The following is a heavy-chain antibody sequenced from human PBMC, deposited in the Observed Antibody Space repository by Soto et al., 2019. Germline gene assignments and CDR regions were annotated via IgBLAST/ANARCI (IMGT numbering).Heavy chain of an antibody. J-gene: IGHJ6*02. D-gene: IGHD1-1*01. CDR1: GFTFSSYA. CDR3: AKWNGPGNGYYGMDV. CDR2: ISGSGGST. V-gene: IGHV3-23*01. Sequence: EVQLLESGGGLVQPGGSLRLSCAASGFTFSSYAMSWVRQAPGKGLEWVSAISGSGGSTHYADSVKGRFTISRDNSKNTLYLQMNSLRAEDTAVYYCAKWNGPGNGYYGMDVWGQGTTVTVSS.